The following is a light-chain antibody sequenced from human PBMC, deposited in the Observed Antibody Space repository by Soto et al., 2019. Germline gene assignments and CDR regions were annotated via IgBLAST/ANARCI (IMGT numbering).Light chain of an antibody. CDR2: KAS. V-gene: IGKV1-5*03. J-gene: IGKJ4*01. CDR1: QTISSW. Sequence: DIQMTQSPATLSGSVGDRVTITCRASQTISSWLAWYQQKPGKAPKLLIYKASTLKSGVPSRFSGSGSGTEFTLTISSLQPEDFATYYCQQYYSFPSFGGRTKVDIK. CDR3: QQYYSFPS.